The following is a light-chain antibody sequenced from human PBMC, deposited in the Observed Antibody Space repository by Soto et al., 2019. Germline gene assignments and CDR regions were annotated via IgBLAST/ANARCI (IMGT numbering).Light chain of an antibody. Sequence: EIVLTQSPGTLSLSPGERATLSCRASQSVSSSYLAWYQQKPGQAPRLLIYGASSRATGIPDRFTGSGSGTDFPLTITRLEPEDFAAYYCQPYGSSPAAFGGGTKVEIK. J-gene: IGKJ4*01. CDR3: QPYGSSPAA. V-gene: IGKV3-20*01. CDR1: QSVSSSY. CDR2: GAS.